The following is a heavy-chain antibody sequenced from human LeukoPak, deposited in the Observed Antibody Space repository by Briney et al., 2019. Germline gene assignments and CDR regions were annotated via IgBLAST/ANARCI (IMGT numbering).Heavy chain of an antibody. V-gene: IGHV4-39*06. CDR2: IYYSGST. D-gene: IGHD4-17*01. CDR3: ARGLNGDYDY. J-gene: IGHJ4*02. CDR1: GGSISSSSYY. Sequence: PSETLSLTCTVSGGSISSSSYYWGWIRQPPGKGLEWIGSIYYSGSTYYNPSLKSRVTISVDTSKNQFPLKLSSVTAADTAVYYCARGLNGDYDYWGQGTLVTVSS.